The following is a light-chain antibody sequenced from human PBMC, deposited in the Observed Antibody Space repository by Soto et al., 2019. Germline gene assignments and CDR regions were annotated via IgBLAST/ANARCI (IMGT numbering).Light chain of an antibody. CDR1: ETVAKNY. CDR3: HHYDTAPLS. CDR2: GAS. Sequence: EIVLPQFPGTLSLSPGKSATLSCRASETVAKNYLPWFQKKPGQAPKLLIHGASTRDTDIPVRFSGSGSGTDCPLTVSMLEHEDLAVYYCHHYDTAPLSFRGGTKV. J-gene: IGKJ4*01. V-gene: IGKV3-20*01.